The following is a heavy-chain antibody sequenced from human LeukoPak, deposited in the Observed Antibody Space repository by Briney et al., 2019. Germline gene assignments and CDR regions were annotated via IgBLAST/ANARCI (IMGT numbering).Heavy chain of an antibody. Sequence: APQKVSRTSSLYTFIPYYIQWVRHAPGLRLELIGRINPHTGATNHAQKFQGRVTKTRDTSISTAYMEVSRLRSDDTAVYYCARDDGGDSSGYNTIDYWGQGTLVTVSS. J-gene: IGHJ4*02. CDR1: LYTFIPYY. CDR2: INPHTGAT. CDR3: ARDDGGDSSGYNTIDY. V-gene: IGHV1-2*06. D-gene: IGHD3-22*01.